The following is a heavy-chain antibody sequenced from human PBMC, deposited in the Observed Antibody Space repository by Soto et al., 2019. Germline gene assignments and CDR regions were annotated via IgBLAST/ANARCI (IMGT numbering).Heavy chain of an antibody. CDR1: GYSFTSQY. Sequence: QVQLVQSGAEVEKPGASVKISCKASGYSFTSQYVHWVRQAPGQGLEWMGIINPNGGSTTYAQKFTGRVTMDRDTSPTTAHMERGSLPFGETAVYSGARDQWHRQGGGGTEPLDIWGQGTMVTVAS. CDR2: INPNGGST. CDR3: ARDQWHRQGGGGTEPLDI. D-gene: IGHD6-19*01. V-gene: IGHV1-46*03. J-gene: IGHJ3*02.